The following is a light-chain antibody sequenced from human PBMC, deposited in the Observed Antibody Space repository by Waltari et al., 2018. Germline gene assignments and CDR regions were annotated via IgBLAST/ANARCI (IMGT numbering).Light chain of an antibody. CDR3: AAWDDIVRGV. V-gene: IGLV1-44*01. J-gene: IGLJ3*02. CDR1: SSNIGSNT. Sequence: QSVLTQPPSVSGTPGQRVTISCSGSSSNIGSNTVNWYQQVPGTAPKLLIYSNSKRPSGVPGRFSGSKSGTSASLAISGLQSEDEAVYYCAAWDDIVRGVFGGGTKVTVL. CDR2: SNS.